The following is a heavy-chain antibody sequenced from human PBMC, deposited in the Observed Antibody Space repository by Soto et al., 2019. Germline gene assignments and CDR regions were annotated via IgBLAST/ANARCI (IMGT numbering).Heavy chain of an antibody. Sequence: EVQLVESGGGMVKPGWYLRLSCADSGFTFSSYSMTWVRQAPGKGLEWVSSISSSSSYIYYADAVKGRFTISRDNAKNSLYMQMNSLRAEDTAVYDCARDRMGSSSWYRRGKYYFDDWGQGTLVTVSS. V-gene: IGHV3-21*01. CDR1: GFTFSSYS. J-gene: IGHJ4*02. CDR3: ARDRMGSSSWYRRGKYYFDD. CDR2: ISSSSSYI. D-gene: IGHD6-13*01.